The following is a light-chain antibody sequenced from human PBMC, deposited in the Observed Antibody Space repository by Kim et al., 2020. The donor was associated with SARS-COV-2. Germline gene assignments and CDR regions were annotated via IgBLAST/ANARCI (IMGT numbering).Light chain of an antibody. CDR2: DAA. Sequence: PGEGAPLSCRDRHSVGISLGWYQQTRGQAPRLLIDDAAMRATGIPDRFSGSGSGTDFTLTISSLEPEDCASYYCQQHRKWQPAPAVGGGTKVDIK. V-gene: IGKV3-11*01. J-gene: IGKJ4*01. CDR3: QQHRKWQPAPA. CDR1: HSVGIS.